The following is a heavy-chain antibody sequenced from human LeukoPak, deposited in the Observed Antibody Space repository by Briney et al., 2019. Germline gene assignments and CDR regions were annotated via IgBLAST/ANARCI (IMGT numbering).Heavy chain of an antibody. CDR1: GGSISSSSYY. D-gene: IGHD2-2*01. J-gene: IGHJ6*03. V-gene: IGHV4-39*07. CDR3: ARGVSSPHERHYYYMDV. Sequence: SETLSLTCTVSGGSISSSSYYWGWIRQPPGKGLEWIGSIYYSGSTYYNPSHKSRVTISVDTSKNQFSLKLSSVTAADTAVYYCARGVSSPHERHYYYMDVWGKGTTVTVSS. CDR2: IYYSGST.